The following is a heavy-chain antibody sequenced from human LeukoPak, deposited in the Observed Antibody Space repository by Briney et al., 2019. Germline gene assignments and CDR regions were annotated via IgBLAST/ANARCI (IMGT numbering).Heavy chain of an antibody. CDR3: IAGGWSTDAFEM. CDR1: GFTFSNYV. CDR2: ISGSGGST. V-gene: IGHV3-23*01. J-gene: IGHJ3*02. Sequence: PGGSLRLSCAASGFTFSNYVMSWVRQAPGKGLEWVSGISGSGGSTNYADSVKGRFTISRGNSKNMLFLQINSLRGEDTAVYYCIAGGWSTDAFEMWGQGTTVTVSS. D-gene: IGHD6-19*01.